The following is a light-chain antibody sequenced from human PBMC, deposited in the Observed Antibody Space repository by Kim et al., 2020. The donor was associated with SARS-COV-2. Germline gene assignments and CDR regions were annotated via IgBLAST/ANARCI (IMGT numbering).Light chain of an antibody. Sequence: ALGQTDRITCGGNNSGSKNVHWYQQKPGQAPVLVIYRDSNRPSGIPERFSGSNSGNTATLTISRAQAGDEADYYCQVWDSSTAWVFGGGTQLTVL. V-gene: IGLV3-9*01. CDR2: RDS. CDR3: QVWDSSTAWV. J-gene: IGLJ3*02. CDR1: NSGSKN.